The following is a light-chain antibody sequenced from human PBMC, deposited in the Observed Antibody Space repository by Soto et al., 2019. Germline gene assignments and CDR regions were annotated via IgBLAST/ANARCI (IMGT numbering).Light chain of an antibody. CDR3: QQYGSSPWT. CDR1: QSVSSSY. J-gene: IGKJ1*01. V-gene: IGKV3-20*01. CDR2: GAS. Sequence: EIVLTQSPGTLSLSAGESATLSCRASQSVSSSYLAWYQQKPGQAPRLLIYGASSRATGIPDRFSGSGSGTDFTLTISRLEPEDLAVYYCQQYGSSPWTFGRGTKVDIK.